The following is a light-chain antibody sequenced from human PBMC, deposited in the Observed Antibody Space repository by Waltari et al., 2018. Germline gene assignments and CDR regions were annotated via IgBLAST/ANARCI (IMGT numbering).Light chain of an antibody. V-gene: IGKV3-20*01. Sequence: DTVLTQSPDTVSLSPGDRGTLSCRASQSVTSIALSWFQQRPGQAPRLLIYGASNRDTDITDRFSGRGSGTDLTLTISRLEPEDFAVYYCQHYDGSVVTFGGGTKVE. CDR2: GAS. CDR1: QSVTSIA. CDR3: QHYDGSVVT. J-gene: IGKJ4*01.